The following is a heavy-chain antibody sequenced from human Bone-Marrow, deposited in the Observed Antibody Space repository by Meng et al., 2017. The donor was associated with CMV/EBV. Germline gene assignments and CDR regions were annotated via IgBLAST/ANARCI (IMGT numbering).Heavy chain of an antibody. V-gene: IGHV1-69*05. D-gene: IGHD3-22*01. CDR2: IIPIFGTA. CDR1: GGTFSSYA. J-gene: IGHJ5*02. Sequence: SVKVSCKASGGTFSSYAISWVRQAPGQGLEWMGGIIPIFGTANYAQKFQGRVTMTRDTSTSTVYMELSSLRSEDTAVYYCARSLRDIAHYYDSSGWFDPWGQGTLVTVSS. CDR3: ARSLRDIAHYYDSSGWFDP.